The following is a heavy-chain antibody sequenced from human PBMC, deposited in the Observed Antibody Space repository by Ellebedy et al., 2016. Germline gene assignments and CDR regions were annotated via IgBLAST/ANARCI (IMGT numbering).Heavy chain of an antibody. CDR2: TYHSGRT. CDR1: GGSIRTSHW. Sequence: SETLSLTCAVSGGSIRTSHWYNWVRPPPGKGLEWIGETYHSGRTNYNPSLKSRVTISVDKSKNQISLRLNSVTAADTAVYYCARGPHFGTIVGGTFFDYWGQGILVLVSS. V-gene: IGHV4-4*02. CDR3: ARGPHFGTIVGGTFFDY. D-gene: IGHD1-26*01. J-gene: IGHJ4*02.